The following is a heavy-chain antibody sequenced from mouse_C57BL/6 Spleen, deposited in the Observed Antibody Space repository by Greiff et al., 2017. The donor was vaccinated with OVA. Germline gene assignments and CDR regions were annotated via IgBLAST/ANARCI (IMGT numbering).Heavy chain of an antibody. V-gene: IGHV1-64*01. D-gene: IGHD3-3*01. CDR1: GYTFTSYW. CDR3: ARTGTRAWFAY. CDR2: IHPNSGST. Sequence: QVQLQQPGAELVKPGASVKLSCKASGYTFTSYWMHWVKQRPGQGLEWIGMIHPNSGSTKYNEKFKSKATLTVDKSSSTAYMQLSSRTSEDSAVYYCARTGTRAWFAYWGQGTLVTVAA. J-gene: IGHJ3*01.